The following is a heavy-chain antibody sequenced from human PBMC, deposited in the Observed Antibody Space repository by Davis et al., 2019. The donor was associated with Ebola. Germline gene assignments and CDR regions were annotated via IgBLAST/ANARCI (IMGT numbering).Heavy chain of an antibody. CDR2: INPSGGST. CDR1: GYTFTSYY. CDR3: ARDKKVPAARGAEYFQH. D-gene: IGHD2-2*01. Sequence: ASVQVSCKASGYTFTSYYMHWVRQAPGQGLEWMGIINPSGGSTSYAQKFQGRVTMTRDTSTSTVYMELSSLRSADTAVYYCARDKKVPAARGAEYFQHWCQGTLVTVSS. V-gene: IGHV1-46*01. J-gene: IGHJ1*01.